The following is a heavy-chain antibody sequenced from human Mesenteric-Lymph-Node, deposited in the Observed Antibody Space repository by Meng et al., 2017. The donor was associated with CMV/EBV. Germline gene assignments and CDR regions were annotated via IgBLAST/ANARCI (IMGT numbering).Heavy chain of an antibody. D-gene: IGHD3-22*01. CDR2: ISSSGSTI. Sequence: GESLKISCAASGFTFSSYEMNWVRQAPGKGLEWVSYISSSGSTIFYADSVKGRFTISRDNSKNTLYLQMNSLRTEDTAVYTCANSYDSSGYPTFDFWGQGTLVTVSS. J-gene: IGHJ4*02. V-gene: IGHV3-48*03. CDR1: GFTFSSYE. CDR3: ANSYDSSGYPTFDF.